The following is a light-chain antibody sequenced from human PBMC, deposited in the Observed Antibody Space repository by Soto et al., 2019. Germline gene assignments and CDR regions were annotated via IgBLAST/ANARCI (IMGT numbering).Light chain of an antibody. J-gene: IGKJ2*01. Sequence: EIVLTQSPGTLYLSPGERATLSCRASQSVSSSYLAWYQQKPGQAPRLLIYGASSRATGIPDRFSGSGSGTDFTLTISRLEPEDFAVYYCQQYGSSTLYTFGQGTKLEIK. CDR3: QQYGSSTLYT. V-gene: IGKV3-20*01. CDR2: GAS. CDR1: QSVSSSY.